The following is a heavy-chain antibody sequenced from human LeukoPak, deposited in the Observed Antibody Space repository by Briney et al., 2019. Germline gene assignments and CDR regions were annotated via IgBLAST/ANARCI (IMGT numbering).Heavy chain of an antibody. D-gene: IGHD2-15*01. J-gene: IGHJ6*02. CDR3: GRGPKAGGPHHDMDV. CDR2: IIPIFGTA. CDR1: GGTFSSYA. V-gene: IGHV1-69*05. Sequence: GASVKVFCKASGGTFSSYAISWVRQAPGQGLEWMGGIIPIFGTANYAQKFQGRATMTTDTSTSTAYMELRSLSSDDTAVYYCGRGPKAGGPHHDMDVWGRGTTVTVSS.